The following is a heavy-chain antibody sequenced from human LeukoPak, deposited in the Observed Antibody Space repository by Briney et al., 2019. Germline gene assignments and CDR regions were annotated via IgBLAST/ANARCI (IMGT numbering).Heavy chain of an antibody. CDR2: IYYSGST. Sequence: SETLSLTCTVSGGSISSSSYYWGWIRQPPGKGLEWIGSIYYSGSTYYNPSLKCRVTISVDTSKNQFSLKLSSVTAADTAVYYCARHAIVVVIAISPDAFDIWGQGTMVTVSS. CDR1: GGSISSSSYY. D-gene: IGHD2-21*01. J-gene: IGHJ3*02. V-gene: IGHV4-39*01. CDR3: ARHAIVVVIAISPDAFDI.